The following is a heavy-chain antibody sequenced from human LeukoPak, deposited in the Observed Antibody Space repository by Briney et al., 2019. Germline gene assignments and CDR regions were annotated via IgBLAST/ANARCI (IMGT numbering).Heavy chain of an antibody. CDR2: ISTYNGDT. CDR3: ARDPGQYYDILTGYYTPYYFDY. CDR1: GYTFTSYG. Sequence: ASVKVSCKASGYTFTSYGISWVRQAPGQGLEWMEWISTYNGDTDYAQKLQGRVTMTADTSTSTAYMEMRSLRSDDTAVYYCARDPGQYYDILTGYYTPYYFDYWGQGTLVTVSS. D-gene: IGHD3-9*01. V-gene: IGHV1-18*01. J-gene: IGHJ4*02.